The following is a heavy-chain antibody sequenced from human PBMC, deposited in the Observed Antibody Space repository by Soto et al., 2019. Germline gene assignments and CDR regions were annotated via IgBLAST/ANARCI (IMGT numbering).Heavy chain of an antibody. D-gene: IGHD1-26*01. CDR2: ISGSGGST. J-gene: IGHJ4*02. CDR3: ARRGSGIYYDY. V-gene: IGHV3-23*01. Sequence: EVQLLESGGGLVQPGGSLRLSCAASAFTFSSYAMNWVRQAPGKGLEWVSVISGSGGSTYYADSVKGRFTISRDNSKNTLYLPMNSLRAEDTAVYYCARRGSGIYYDYWGQGTLVTVSS. CDR1: AFTFSSYA.